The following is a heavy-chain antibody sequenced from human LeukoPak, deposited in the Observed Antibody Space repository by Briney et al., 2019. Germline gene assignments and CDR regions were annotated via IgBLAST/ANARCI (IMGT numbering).Heavy chain of an antibody. V-gene: IGHV3-21*01. CDR1: GFTFSSYS. CDR3: ARDWLAAAGTGEDY. J-gene: IGHJ4*02. D-gene: IGHD6-13*01. CDR2: ISSSSSYI. Sequence: GGSLRLSCAASGFTFSSYSMNWVRQAPGKGLEWVSSISSSSSYIYYADSVKGRFTISRDNAKNSLYLQMNSLRAEDTAVYYCARDWLAAAGTGEDYWGQGTLVTVSS.